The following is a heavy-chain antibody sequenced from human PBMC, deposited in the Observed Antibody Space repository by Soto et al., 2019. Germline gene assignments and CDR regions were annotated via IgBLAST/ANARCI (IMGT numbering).Heavy chain of an antibody. D-gene: IGHD5-12*01. Sequence: PSETLSLTCAVSGGSICSGGYSWSWIRQPPGKGLEWIGYIYHSGSTYYNPSLKSRVTISVDRSKNQFSLKLSSVTAADTAVYYCAAGGGLPRYDWGQGTLVTVSS. J-gene: IGHJ4*02. V-gene: IGHV4-30-2*01. CDR3: AAGGGLPRYD. CDR2: IYHSGST. CDR1: GGSICSGGYS.